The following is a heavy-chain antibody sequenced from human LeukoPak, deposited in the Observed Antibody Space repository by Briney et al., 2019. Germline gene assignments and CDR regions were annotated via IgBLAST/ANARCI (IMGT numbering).Heavy chain of an antibody. D-gene: IGHD3-16*02. V-gene: IGHV4-61*01. J-gene: IGHJ4*02. CDR1: GGSVSSGSYY. CDR3: ARSPGDYVWGGYRYFDY. Sequence: PSETLSLTCTVSGGSVSSGSYYWSWIRQPPGKGLEWIGYIYYSGSTNYNPSLKSRVTISVDTSKNQFSLKLSSVTAADTAVYYWARSPGDYVWGGYRYFDYWGREPWSPSPQ. CDR2: IYYSGST.